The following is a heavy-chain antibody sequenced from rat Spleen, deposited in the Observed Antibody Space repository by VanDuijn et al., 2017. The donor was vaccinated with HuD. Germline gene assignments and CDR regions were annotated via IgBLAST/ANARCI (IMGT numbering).Heavy chain of an antibody. D-gene: IGHD1-12*02. Sequence: QVQLKESGPGLVQPSQTLSLTCTVSGFSLTSYHVNWVRQPPGKGLERMGGRWGDGTTDYNLGLKSRLIISRDTSKSQLLLKMNSLQTEDTAMYFCTRSAKYYYDGSYFYVHFDYWGQGVMVTVSS. J-gene: IGHJ2*01. CDR3: TRSAKYYYDGSYFYVHFDY. CDR2: RWGDGTT. V-gene: IGHV2-15*01. CDR1: GFSLTSYH.